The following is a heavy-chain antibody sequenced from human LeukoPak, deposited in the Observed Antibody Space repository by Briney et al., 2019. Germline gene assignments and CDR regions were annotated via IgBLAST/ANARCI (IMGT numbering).Heavy chain of an antibody. V-gene: IGHV3-11*01. CDR3: ARDTGATPAYYYYYMDV. Sequence: PGGSLRLSCATSGFNFGGHYMSWVRQAPGKGPEWISYISGNGRDIAYADSVKGRFTISRDNAKNLLHLQMNSLRSDDTAVYYCARDTGATPAYYYYYMDVWGKGTTVTVSS. CDR1: GFNFGGHY. CDR2: ISGNGRDI. D-gene: IGHD1-26*01. J-gene: IGHJ6*03.